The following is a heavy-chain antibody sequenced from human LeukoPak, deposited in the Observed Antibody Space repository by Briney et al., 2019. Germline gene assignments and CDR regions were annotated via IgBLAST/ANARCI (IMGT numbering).Heavy chain of an antibody. Sequence: PSETLSLTCTVSGGSISDYFWGWIRQPPGKGLEWIGYIYYSGGSTNYNPSLKSRVTISGDTSKRQFSLKVSSVTAADTAVYYCAREVAGTLNFDYWGQGTLVTVSS. CDR3: AREVAGTLNFDY. CDR1: GGSISDYF. CDR2: IYYSGGST. D-gene: IGHD6-19*01. J-gene: IGHJ4*02. V-gene: IGHV4-59*01.